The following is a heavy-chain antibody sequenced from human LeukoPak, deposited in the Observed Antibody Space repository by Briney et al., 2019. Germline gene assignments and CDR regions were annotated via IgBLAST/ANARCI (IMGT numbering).Heavy chain of an antibody. Sequence: GGSLRLSCAASGFTFSIYWMSWVRQAPGKGLEGVANIKEDGSDKNYVDSVKGRFTVARDNAKNSLYLQMNSLRAEDTAVYYCARDSGLTTETTYWDYWGQGTLVAVSS. CDR3: ARDSGLTTETTYWDY. D-gene: IGHD4-17*01. J-gene: IGHJ4*02. CDR2: IKEDGSDK. CDR1: GFTFSIYW. V-gene: IGHV3-7*05.